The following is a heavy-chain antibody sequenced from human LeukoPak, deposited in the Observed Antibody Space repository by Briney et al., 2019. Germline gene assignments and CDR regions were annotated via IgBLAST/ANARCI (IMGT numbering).Heavy chain of an antibody. CDR2: IYYSGST. CDR3: AREVAAAGLGYFDY. Sequence: NPSETLSLTCTVSGGSISSGGYYWSWIRQHPGKGLEWIGYIYYSGSTYYNPSLKSRVTISVDTSKNQFSLKLSSVTAADTAVYYCAREVAAAGLGYFDYWGQGTLVTVSS. D-gene: IGHD6-13*01. CDR1: GGSISSGGYY. V-gene: IGHV4-31*03. J-gene: IGHJ4*02.